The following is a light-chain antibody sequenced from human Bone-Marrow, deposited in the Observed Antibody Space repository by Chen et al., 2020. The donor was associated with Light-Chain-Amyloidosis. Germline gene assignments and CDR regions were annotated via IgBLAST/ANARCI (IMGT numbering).Light chain of an antibody. Sequence: SSELTQPPSVSVSPGQKARITCSGDDLPTKYAYWYQQKPGQAPVLVIHRDNERPSGISERFSGSSSGTTATLTISGVQAEDEADYHCQSADSSGTYEVIFGGGTKLTVL. V-gene: IGLV3-25*03. CDR3: QSADSSGTYEVI. CDR1: DLPTKY. CDR2: RDN. J-gene: IGLJ2*01.